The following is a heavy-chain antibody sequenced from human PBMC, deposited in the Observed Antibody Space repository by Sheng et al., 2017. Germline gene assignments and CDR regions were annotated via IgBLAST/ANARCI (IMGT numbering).Heavy chain of an antibody. Sequence: EVQLVESGGGLVQPGGSLRLSCAASGFTFSSYEMNWVRQAPGKGLEWVAYISSSGGTMSYADSVKGRFTISRDNAKNSLYLQMNSLRAEDTALYYCARRYCSSTSCLLDYWGQGT. J-gene: IGHJ4*02. CDR2: ISSSGGTM. CDR1: GFTFSSYE. D-gene: IGHD2-2*01. CDR3: ARRYCSSTSCLLDY. V-gene: IGHV3-48*03.